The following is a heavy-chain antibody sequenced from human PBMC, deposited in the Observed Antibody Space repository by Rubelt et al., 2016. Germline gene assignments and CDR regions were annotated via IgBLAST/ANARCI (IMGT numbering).Heavy chain of an antibody. D-gene: IGHD2-2*01. CDR2: INSDGSNT. CDR1: GFTFSYD. V-gene: IGHV3-23*01. CDR3: AKGPSSTSYSPLDY. J-gene: IGHJ4*02. Sequence: EVQVLESGGGLVQPGGSLRLSCSASGFTFSYDVSWVRQAPGKGLEWVSRINSDGSNTSYADSVKGRFTISRDNSKNTLSVLMNRLGVEDTAVYYCAKGPSSTSYSPLDYWGQGSLVTVSS.